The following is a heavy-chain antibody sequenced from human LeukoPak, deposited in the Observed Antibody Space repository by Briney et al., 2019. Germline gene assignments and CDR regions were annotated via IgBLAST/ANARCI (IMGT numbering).Heavy chain of an antibody. CDR2: MSHDGNNK. CDR3: AKGEGITGTATPDY. CDR1: GFTFSNYG. J-gene: IGHJ4*02. D-gene: IGHD1-20*01. V-gene: IGHV3-30*18. Sequence: GGSLRLSCAASGFTFSNYGMHWVRQPPGKGLEWMAVMSHDGNNKNYADSVKGRFTISRDNSKNTLFLQMNSLRAEDTAVYYGAKGEGITGTATPDYWGQGTLLTVSS.